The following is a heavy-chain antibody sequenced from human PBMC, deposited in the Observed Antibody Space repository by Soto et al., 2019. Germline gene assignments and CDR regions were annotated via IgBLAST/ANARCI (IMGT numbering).Heavy chain of an antibody. D-gene: IGHD2-2*01. J-gene: IGHJ6*02. CDR2: ISSSSSYT. Sequence: QVQLVESGGGLVKPGGSLRLSCAASGFTFSDYYMSWIRQAPGKGLEWVSYISSSSSYTNYADSVKGRFTISRDNAKNSLYLQMNSLRAEDTAVYYCARESHCSSTSCLTVAVSGYYYYGMDVWGQGTTVTVSS. CDR1: GFTFSDYY. CDR3: ARESHCSSTSCLTVAVSGYYYYGMDV. V-gene: IGHV3-11*05.